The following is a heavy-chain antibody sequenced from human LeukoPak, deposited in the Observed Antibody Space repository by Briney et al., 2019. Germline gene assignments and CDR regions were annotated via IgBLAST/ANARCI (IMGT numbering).Heavy chain of an antibody. CDR1: GGSISSSSYY. D-gene: IGHD1-1*01. CDR3: ARGWNVDC. V-gene: IGHV4-39*01. Sequence: SETLSLTCTVSGGSISSSSYYWGWIRQPPGKGLEWIGSIYYSGSTYYNPSLKSRVTISVDTSKNQFSLKLSSVTAADTAVYYCARGWNVDCWGQGTLVTVSS. CDR2: IYYSGST. J-gene: IGHJ4*02.